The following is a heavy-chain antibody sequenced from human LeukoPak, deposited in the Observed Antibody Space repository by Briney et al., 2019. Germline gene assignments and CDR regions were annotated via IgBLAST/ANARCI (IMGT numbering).Heavy chain of an antibody. V-gene: IGHV4-31*03. CDR1: GGSISSGGYY. Sequence: SETLSLTCTVSGGSISSGGYYCSWIRQHPGKGLEWIGYIYYSGSTYYNPSLKSRVTISVDTSKNQFSLRLSSVTAADTAVYYCARVHEWWWSMDVWGQGTTVTVSS. J-gene: IGHJ6*02. CDR2: IYYSGST. CDR3: ARVHEWWWSMDV. D-gene: IGHD2-15*01.